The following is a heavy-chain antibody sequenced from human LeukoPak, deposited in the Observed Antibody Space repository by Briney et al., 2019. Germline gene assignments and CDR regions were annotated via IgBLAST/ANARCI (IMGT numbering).Heavy chain of an antibody. J-gene: IGHJ4*02. CDR2: IRSKAYGGTT. D-gene: IGHD6-19*01. Sequence: PGGSLRLSCAASGFSFSRYWMNWVRQAPGKGLEWVGFIRSKAYGGTTEYAASVKGRFTISRDDSKSIAYLQMNSLKTEDTAVYYCTRDVGIAVAGGQYFDYWGQGTLVTVSS. CDR1: GFSFSRYW. CDR3: TRDVGIAVAGGQYFDY. V-gene: IGHV3-49*04.